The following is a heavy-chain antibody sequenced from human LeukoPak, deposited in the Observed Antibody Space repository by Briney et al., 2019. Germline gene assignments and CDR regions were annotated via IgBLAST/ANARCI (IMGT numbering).Heavy chain of an antibody. D-gene: IGHD6-19*01. J-gene: IGHJ4*02. V-gene: IGHV3-74*01. CDR3: ARVSGLVGFDY. CDR2: INSDGSST. Sequence: GGSLRLSCAASGQTFSSYWMHWVRQAPGQGLVWVSRINSDGSSTSYADSVKGRFTISRDNAKNTLYLQMNSLRAEDTAVYYCARVSGLVGFDYWGQGTLVTVSS. CDR1: GQTFSSYW.